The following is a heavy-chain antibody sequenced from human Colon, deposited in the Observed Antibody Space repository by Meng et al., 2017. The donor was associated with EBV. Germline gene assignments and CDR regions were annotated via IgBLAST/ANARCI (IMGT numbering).Heavy chain of an antibody. D-gene: IGHD3-10*01. Sequence: QVQLQEGGAGLLKPSETLSRSCAGYGGSFRDYYWTWSRHPPGKGLEWIGEIDHRGNTKYNPSLKSRVTISLDTSKKQFSLKVSSVTAADSAVYYCARRGPSGNFSPWSQGALVTVSS. CDR1: GGSFRDYY. V-gene: IGHV4-34*01. CDR2: IDHRGNT. CDR3: ARRGPSGNFSP. J-gene: IGHJ5*02.